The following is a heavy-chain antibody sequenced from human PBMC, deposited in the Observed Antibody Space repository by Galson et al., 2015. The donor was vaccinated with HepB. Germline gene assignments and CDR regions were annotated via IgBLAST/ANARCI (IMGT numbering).Heavy chain of an antibody. CDR3: ARADRTAEYFQH. Sequence: SVKVSCKASGYTFTGYHMHWVRQAPGQGLEWMGRINPNSGGTNYAQKFQGRVTMTRDTSISTAYMELSRLRSDDTAVYYCARADRTAEYFQHWGQGTLVTVSS. J-gene: IGHJ1*01. D-gene: IGHD2-2*01. CDR1: GYTFTGYH. CDR2: INPNSGGT. V-gene: IGHV1-2*06.